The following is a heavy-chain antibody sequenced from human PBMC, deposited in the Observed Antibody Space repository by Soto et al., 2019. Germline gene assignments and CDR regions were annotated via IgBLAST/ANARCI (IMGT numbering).Heavy chain of an antibody. CDR1: GFTLSRYW. D-gene: IGHD6-13*01. J-gene: IGHJ4*02. V-gene: IGHV3-74*01. CDR3: VREVEATGQRHFDF. CDR2: SNPDGNTV. Sequence: EVQLVESGGGLVQPGGSLRLSCAASGFTLSRYWMHWVRQGPGKALLWVTLSNPDGNTVAYADSVRGRFTISRDNAKNTLYLQMNSLRAEDTAVYYCVREVEATGQRHFDFWGQGTLVTVSS.